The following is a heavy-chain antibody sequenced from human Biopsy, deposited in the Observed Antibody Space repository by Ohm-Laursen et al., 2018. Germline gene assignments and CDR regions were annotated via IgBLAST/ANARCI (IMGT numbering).Heavy chain of an antibody. CDR1: GDSISSDNY. J-gene: IGHJ4*02. CDR2: MHHSGPT. V-gene: IGHV4-31*01. CDR3: TRKPNSLYYFDH. D-gene: IGHD1-14*01. Sequence: SDTLSLTCIVSGDSISSDNYWTWIRQDPGEGLERIEEMHHSGPTYTYYNPSLKRLVAISVEASKNQFSLKVSSVTVADTAVYFCTRKPNSLYYFDHWGQGTLVTVSS.